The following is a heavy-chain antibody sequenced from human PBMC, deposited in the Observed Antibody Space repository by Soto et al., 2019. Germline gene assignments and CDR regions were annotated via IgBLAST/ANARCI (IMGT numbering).Heavy chain of an antibody. CDR2: INHSGST. Sequence: SETLFLTCAVYGESFSGYYWTWIRQTPGEGLEWIGEINHSGSTNYNPSLKSRVTISVDTSKNQFSLKLTSVTAADTAVYYCARDKITGLFDYWGQGTLVTVSS. D-gene: IGHD2-8*02. CDR1: GESFSGYY. J-gene: IGHJ4*02. V-gene: IGHV4-34*01. CDR3: ARDKITGLFDY.